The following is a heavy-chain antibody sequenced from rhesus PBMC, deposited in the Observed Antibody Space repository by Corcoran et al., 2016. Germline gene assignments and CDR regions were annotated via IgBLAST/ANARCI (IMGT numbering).Heavy chain of an antibody. CDR1: GGSISRSNW. D-gene: IGHD4-23*01. J-gene: IGHJ1*01. V-gene: IGHV4S14*01. CDR2: IYGSGGSN. Sequence: QVQLQESGPGLVKPSETLSLTCAVSGGSISRSNWWSWIRPPPGKGLEWVGSIYGSGGSNYLNPSLKSRVTLSVDTSKNQFSLKLSSVTAADTAVYYCARLYSNYAEYFEFWGQGALVTVSS. CDR3: ARLYSNYAEYFEF.